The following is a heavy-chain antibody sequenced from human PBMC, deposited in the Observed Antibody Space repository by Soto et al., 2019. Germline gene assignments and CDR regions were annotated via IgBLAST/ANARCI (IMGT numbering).Heavy chain of an antibody. CDR1: RFTFISYE. J-gene: IGHJ4*02. D-gene: IGHD2-2*01. V-gene: IGHV3-48*03. CDR3: VRRYCSSTSCTFDL. Sequence: SLRISFASSRFTFISYEMNWVRKAPGKGLEWVSYISSSGSTMYYADSVKGRFTISRDNAKNSLYLQMNSLRAGDTAVYYCVRRYCSSTSCTFDLRCQGALVTISS. CDR2: ISSSGSTM.